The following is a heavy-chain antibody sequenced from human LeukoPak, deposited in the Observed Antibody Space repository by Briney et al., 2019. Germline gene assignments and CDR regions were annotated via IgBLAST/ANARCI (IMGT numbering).Heavy chain of an antibody. D-gene: IGHD3-10*01. CDR3: ARGFRDENWFDP. V-gene: IGHV4-61*02. CDR2: IYTSGST. CDR1: GGSISSGSYY. Sequence: SQTLSLTCTVSGGSISSGSYYWSWIRQPAGKGLEWIGRIYTSGSTDYNPSLKSRVTISVDTSKNQFSLKLSSVTAADTAVYYCARGFRDENWFDPWGQGTLVTVSS. J-gene: IGHJ5*02.